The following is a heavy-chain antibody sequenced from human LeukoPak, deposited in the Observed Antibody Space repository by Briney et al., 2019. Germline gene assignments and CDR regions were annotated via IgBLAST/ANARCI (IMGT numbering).Heavy chain of an antibody. Sequence: ASVKVSCKASGYTFTGYYMHWVRQAPGQGLEWMGWINPNSGGTNYAQKFQGWVTMTRDTSITTAYMELSRLRSDDTAVYYCATQGAYSGYDFDYYGMDVWGQGTTVTVSS. D-gene: IGHD5-12*01. J-gene: IGHJ6*02. CDR3: ATQGAYSGYDFDYYGMDV. CDR1: GYTFTGYY. V-gene: IGHV1-2*04. CDR2: INPNSGGT.